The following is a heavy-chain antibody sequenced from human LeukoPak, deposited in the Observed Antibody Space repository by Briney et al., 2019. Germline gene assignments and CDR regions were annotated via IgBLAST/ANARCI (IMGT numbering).Heavy chain of an antibody. V-gene: IGHV4-30-4*08. J-gene: IGHJ6*03. CDR2: IYYSGST. CDR3: ARGRIDYYYYMDV. CDR1: GGSISSGDYY. Sequence: PSQTLSLTCTVSGGSISSGDYYWSWIRQPPGKGLEWIGYIYYSGSTYYNPSLKSRVTISVDTSKNQSSLKLSSVTAADTAVYYCARGRIDYYYYMDVWGKGTTVTVSS.